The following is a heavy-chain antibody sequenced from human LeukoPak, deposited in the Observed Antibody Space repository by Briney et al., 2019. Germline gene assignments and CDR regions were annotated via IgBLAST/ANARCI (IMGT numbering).Heavy chain of an antibody. D-gene: IGHD1-7*01. J-gene: IGHJ4*02. CDR1: GFTFSDYW. CDR3: ARGITGTTGIDY. V-gene: IGHV3-7*01. Sequence: GGSLRLSCAASGFTFSDYWMTWVRQAPGKGLEWVANIKPDGSEKYYVDSVKGRFTISRDNAKNSLYLQMNSLRAEDTAVYYCARGITGTTGIDYWGQGTLVTVSS. CDR2: IKPDGSEK.